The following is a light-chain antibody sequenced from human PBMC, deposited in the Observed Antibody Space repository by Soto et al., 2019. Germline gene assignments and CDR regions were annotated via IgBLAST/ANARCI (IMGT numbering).Light chain of an antibody. V-gene: IGLV2-14*01. J-gene: IGLJ1*01. CDR1: SSDVGGYNY. CDR2: DVS. Sequence: QSVLTQPASVSGSPGQSITISCTGSSSDVGGYNYVSWYQQHPGRAPKLKIYDVSNRPSGVSDRFSGSKSGNTASLTISGLQAEDEGDYYCCSYTSGSTVDVFGTGTKVTVL. CDR3: CSYTSGSTVDV.